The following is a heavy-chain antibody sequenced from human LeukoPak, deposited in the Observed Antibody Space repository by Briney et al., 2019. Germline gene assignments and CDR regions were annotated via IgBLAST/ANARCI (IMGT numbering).Heavy chain of an antibody. D-gene: IGHD2-15*01. Sequence: GASVKVSCKASGGTFSSYAISWVRQAPGQGLEWMGWISAYNGNTNYAQKLQGRVTMTTDTSTSTAYMELRSLRSDDTAVYYCARDRYCSGGSCWNFDYWGQGTLVTVSS. CDR1: GGTFSSYA. J-gene: IGHJ4*02. CDR3: ARDRYCSGGSCWNFDY. V-gene: IGHV1-18*01. CDR2: ISAYNGNT.